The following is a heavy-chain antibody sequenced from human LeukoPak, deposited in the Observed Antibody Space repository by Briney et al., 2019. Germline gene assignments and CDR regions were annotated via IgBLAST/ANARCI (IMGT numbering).Heavy chain of an antibody. CDR2: INHSGST. CDR1: GGSFSGYY. J-gene: IGHJ4*02. CDR3: AREVGGYSYGYVPDY. Sequence: SETLSLTCAVYGGSFSGYYWSWIRQPPGKGLEWIGEINHSGSTNYNPSLKSRVTIPVDTSKNQFSLKLSSVTAADTAVYYCAREVGGYSYGYVPDYWGQGTLVTVSS. V-gene: IGHV4-34*01. D-gene: IGHD5-18*01.